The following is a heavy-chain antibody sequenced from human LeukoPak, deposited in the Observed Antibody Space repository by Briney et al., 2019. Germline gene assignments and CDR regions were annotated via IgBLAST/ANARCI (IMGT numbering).Heavy chain of an antibody. D-gene: IGHD1-26*01. CDR2: TSNSGGNI. J-gene: IGHJ4*02. V-gene: IGHV3-23*01. CDR3: AKDDNSGSYSDC. CDR1: GFTFNKYA. Sequence: GGSLRLSCVASGFTFNKYAMSWVRQAPGRGLEWLSSTSNSGGNIDYRNSVKGRFTISRDNSENTLYLQMNSLRVEDTAIYYCAKDDNSGSYSDCWGQGTLVTVSS.